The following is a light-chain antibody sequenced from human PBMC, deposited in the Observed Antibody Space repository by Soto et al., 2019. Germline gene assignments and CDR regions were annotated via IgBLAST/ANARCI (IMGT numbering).Light chain of an antibody. Sequence: QSALTQPPSVSGSPGQSVTISCSGTSSDVGGYSRVSWYQQPPGTAPKLMIYEVSNRPSGVPDRFSGSKSGNTASLTISGLQAEDEADYYCSSYTSSSTRVFGGGTKVTVL. CDR2: EVS. CDR3: SSYTSSSTRV. J-gene: IGLJ3*02. V-gene: IGLV2-18*02. CDR1: SSDVGGYSR.